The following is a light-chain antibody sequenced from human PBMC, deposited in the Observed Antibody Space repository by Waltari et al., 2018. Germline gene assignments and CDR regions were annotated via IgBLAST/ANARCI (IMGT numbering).Light chain of an antibody. CDR2: GAS. J-gene: IGKJ4*01. CDR3: QQYNKWPPLT. Sequence: EVLMTQSPATLSVSPGERVTLSCRASQNIHDNLAWYQQKPGQAPRLLIYGASTRATAIPARFRGRGAGTELTVTRSRLQSEDLAIYCCQQYNKWPPLTFGGGTKVEIK. CDR1: QNIHDN. V-gene: IGKV3-15*01.